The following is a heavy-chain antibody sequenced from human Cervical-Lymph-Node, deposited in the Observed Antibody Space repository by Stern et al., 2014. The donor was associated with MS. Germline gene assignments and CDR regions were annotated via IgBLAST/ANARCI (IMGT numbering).Heavy chain of an antibody. V-gene: IGHV1-69*06. CDR3: ARTVSAWNGDLMGAAPSGYYYGMDV. CDR2: ILPVLLTP. J-gene: IGHJ6*02. Sequence: DQLVESGAEVKKPGSSVKVSCMASGGTFSRNAISWVRQAPGQGLEWVGGILPVLLTPKYAPKIQGSVIITADRSTSTVYMELTSLRSEDTAVYYCARTVSAWNGDLMGAAPSGYYYGMDVWGQGTTVTVSS. CDR1: GGTFSRNA. D-gene: IGHD1-1*01.